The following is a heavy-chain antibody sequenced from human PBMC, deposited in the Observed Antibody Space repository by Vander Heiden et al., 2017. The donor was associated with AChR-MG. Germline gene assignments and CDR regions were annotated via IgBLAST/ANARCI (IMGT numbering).Heavy chain of an antibody. CDR1: GDSLNNQW. CDR2: IYPGDSDT. Sequence: EVQLVQSGPEVKKPGQSLKISCKGSGDSLNNQWVGWVRQMPGKGLEWMGIIYPGDSDTRYSPSFQGQVTISADKSISTAYLQWSSLKASDTATYYCARLRGVVCRQYYDGMDICGQGTTVTVS. V-gene: IGHV5-51*01. J-gene: IGHJ6*02. CDR3: ARLRGVVCRQYYDGMDI. D-gene: IGHD2-21*01.